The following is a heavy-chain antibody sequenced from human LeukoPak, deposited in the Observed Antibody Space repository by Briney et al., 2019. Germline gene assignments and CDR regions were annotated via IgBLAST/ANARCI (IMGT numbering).Heavy chain of an antibody. D-gene: IGHD3-3*02. J-gene: IGHJ4*02. CDR3: ASLARDY. CDR2: IHNDGST. CDR1: GFIVSNTY. Sequence: GGSLRLSCAASGFIVSNTYMTWVRQAPGKGLEWVSVIHNDGSTYYADSVKGRFTISRDNSKNMLLLRMNSLRVEDTAVYFCASLARDYWGQGTLVSVSS. V-gene: IGHV3-53*01.